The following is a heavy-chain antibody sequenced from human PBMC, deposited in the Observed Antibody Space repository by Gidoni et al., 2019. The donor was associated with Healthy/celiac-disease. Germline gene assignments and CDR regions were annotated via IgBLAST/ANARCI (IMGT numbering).Heavy chain of an antibody. Sequence: QVQLQPWGAGLLKPSETLSLTCSVYGGSFSGYYWSWIRQPPGKGLEWIGEINHSGSTNYNPSLKSRVTISVDTSKNQFSLKLSSVTAADTAVYYCARAGIAARPRWYFDLWGRGTLVTVSS. V-gene: IGHV4-34*01. CDR2: INHSGST. D-gene: IGHD6-6*01. CDR1: GGSFSGYY. J-gene: IGHJ2*01. CDR3: ARAGIAARPRWYFDL.